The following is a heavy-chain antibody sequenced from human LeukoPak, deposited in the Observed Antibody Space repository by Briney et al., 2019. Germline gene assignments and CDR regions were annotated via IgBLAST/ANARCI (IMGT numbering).Heavy chain of an antibody. CDR3: RAAAGTDDPFDI. CDR2: ISSKANSYAT. Sequence: GGSLRLSCAASGFTFSGSAMHWVRQASGKGLEWVGRISSKANSYATAYAASVKGRFTISRDETKNTAYLQMNSLKTEDTAVYYCRAAAGTDDPFDIWGQGTMVTVSS. V-gene: IGHV3-73*01. D-gene: IGHD6-13*01. CDR1: GFTFSGSA. J-gene: IGHJ3*02.